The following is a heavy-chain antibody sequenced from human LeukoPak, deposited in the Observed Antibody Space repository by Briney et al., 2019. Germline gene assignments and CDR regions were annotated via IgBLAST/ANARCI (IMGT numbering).Heavy chain of an antibody. CDR2: ISYDGSNK. D-gene: IGHD4/OR15-4a*01. CDR3: AKVSLNMVNDAFDI. CDR1: GFTFSSYG. J-gene: IGHJ3*02. Sequence: GGSLRLSCAASGFTFSSYGMHWVRQAPGKGLEWVAVISYDGSNKYYADSVKGRFTISRDNSKNTLYLQMNSLGAEDTAMYYCAKVSLNMVNDAFDIWGQGTMVSVSS. V-gene: IGHV3-30*18.